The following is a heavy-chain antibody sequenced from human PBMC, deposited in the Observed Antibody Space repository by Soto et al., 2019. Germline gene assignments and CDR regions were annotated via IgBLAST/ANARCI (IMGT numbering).Heavy chain of an antibody. V-gene: IGHV1-18*01. CDR3: ARDYLAGLGYLDY. CDR1: GYTFINYG. Sequence: WASVKVSCKASGYTFINYGITWVRQAPGQGLEWMAWISAYNGNTNYAQNLQDRVTATTDTSTSTAYMELRSLRSDDTAVYYCARDYLAGLGYLDYWGQGTLVTVSS. CDR2: ISAYNGNT. D-gene: IGHD6-13*01. J-gene: IGHJ4*02.